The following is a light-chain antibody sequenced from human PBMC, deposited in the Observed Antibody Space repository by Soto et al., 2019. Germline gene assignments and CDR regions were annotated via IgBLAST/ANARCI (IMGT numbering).Light chain of an antibody. CDR1: SGSIASNY. V-gene: IGLV6-57*04. Sequence: NFMLTQPHSVSESPGKTVTISCTRSSGSIASNYVQWYQQRPGSAPTTVIYEDNQRPSGVPDRFSGSIDSSSNSASLTISGLKTEYEADYYCQSYDSSNPHVVFGGGTKVTVL. CDR3: QSYDSSNPHVV. CDR2: EDN. J-gene: IGLJ2*01.